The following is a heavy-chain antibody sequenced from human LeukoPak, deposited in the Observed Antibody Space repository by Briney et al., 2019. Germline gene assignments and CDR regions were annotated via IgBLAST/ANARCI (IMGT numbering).Heavy chain of an antibody. CDR3: AKGGLRYFDD. V-gene: IGHV3-23*01. CDR1: GFTFNTYA. J-gene: IGHJ4*02. D-gene: IGHD3-9*01. Sequence: GGSLRLSCAASGFTFNTYAMNWVRQAPGKGLEWVSAISAGGGTTYYADPVKGRFTISRDNSKNTLYLQMNTLRAEDTAVYHCAKGGLRYFDDWGQGTLVTVSS. CDR2: ISAGGGTT.